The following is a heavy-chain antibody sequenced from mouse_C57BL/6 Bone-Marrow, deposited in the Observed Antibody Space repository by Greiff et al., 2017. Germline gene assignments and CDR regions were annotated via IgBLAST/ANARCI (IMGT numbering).Heavy chain of an antibody. J-gene: IGHJ2*01. CDR3: ARREVTTVVATFDY. CDR1: GYTFTSYG. D-gene: IGHD1-1*01. CDR2: IYPRSGNT. V-gene: IGHV1-81*01. Sequence: VQLQQSGAELARPGASVKLSCKASGYTFTSYGISWVKQRTGQGLEWIGEIYPRSGNTYYNEKFKGKATLTADKSSSTAYMELRSLTSEDSAVYFCARREVTTVVATFDYWGQGTTLTVSS.